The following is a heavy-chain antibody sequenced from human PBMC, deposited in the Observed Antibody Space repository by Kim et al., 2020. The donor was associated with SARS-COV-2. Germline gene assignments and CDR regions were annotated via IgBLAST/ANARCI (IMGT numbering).Heavy chain of an antibody. V-gene: IGHV4-34*01. CDR1: GGSFSGYY. Sequence: SETLSLTCAVYGGSFSGYYWSWIRQPPGKGLEWIGEINHSGSTNYNPSLKSRVTISVDTSKNQFSLKLSSVTAADTAVYYCARGLRFLEWLLGMDVWGQG. J-gene: IGHJ6*02. CDR3: ARGLRFLEWLLGMDV. CDR2: INHSGST. D-gene: IGHD3-3*01.